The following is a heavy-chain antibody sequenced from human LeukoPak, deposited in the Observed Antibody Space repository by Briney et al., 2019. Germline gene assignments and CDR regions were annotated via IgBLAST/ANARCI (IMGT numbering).Heavy chain of an antibody. Sequence: PSQTLSLTCTVSGGSISSGGYYWSWIRQHPGKGLEWIGCIYYSGSTYYNPSLKSRVTISVDTSKNQFSLKLSSVTAADTAVYYCARDLHLAAAGTVNDWFDPWGQGTLVTVSS. CDR1: GGSISSGGYY. CDR3: ARDLHLAAAGTVNDWFDP. J-gene: IGHJ5*02. D-gene: IGHD6-13*01. CDR2: IYYSGST. V-gene: IGHV4-31*03.